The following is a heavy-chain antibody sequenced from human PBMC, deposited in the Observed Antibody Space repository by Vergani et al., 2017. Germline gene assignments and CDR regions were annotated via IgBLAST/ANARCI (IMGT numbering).Heavy chain of an antibody. V-gene: IGHV3-23*04. Sequence: EVQLVESGGGLVKPGGSLRLSCAASGFTFSSYSMNWVRQAPGKGLEWVSAISGSGGSTYYADSVKGRFTISRDNSKNTLYLQMNSLRAEDTAVYYCATGLDYGDYFDYWGQGTLVTVSS. CDR1: GFTFSSYS. J-gene: IGHJ4*02. CDR2: ISGSGGST. D-gene: IGHD4-17*01. CDR3: ATGLDYGDYFDY.